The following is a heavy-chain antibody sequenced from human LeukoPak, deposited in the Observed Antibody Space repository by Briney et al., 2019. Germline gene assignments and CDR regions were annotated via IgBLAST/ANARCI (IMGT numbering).Heavy chain of an antibody. D-gene: IGHD3-3*01. CDR1: GFTFSSYA. Sequence: GGSLRPSCAASGFTFSSYAMHWVRQAPGKGLEWVAVISYDGSNKYYADSVKGRFTISRDNSKNALYLQMNSLRAEDTAVYYCAREHNTYYDFWSGYSYGMDVWGQGTTVTVSS. J-gene: IGHJ6*02. CDR2: ISYDGSNK. V-gene: IGHV3-30-3*01. CDR3: AREHNTYYDFWSGYSYGMDV.